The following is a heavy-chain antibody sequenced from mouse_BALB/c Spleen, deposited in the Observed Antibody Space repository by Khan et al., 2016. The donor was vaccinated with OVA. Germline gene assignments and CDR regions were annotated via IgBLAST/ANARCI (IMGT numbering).Heavy chain of an antibody. J-gene: IGHJ4*01. CDR3: ARGNYYGYAMDY. D-gene: IGHD1-1*01. V-gene: IGHV3-2*02. Sequence: EVELVESGPGLVKPSQSLSLTCTVTGYSITSHYAWNWIRQFPGNKLEWMGYVSYSGSTSYNPSLKSRISITRDTSKTQFFLQLNSVTTEDTATYYCARGNYYGYAMDYWGQGTSVTVSS. CDR1: GYSITSHYA. CDR2: VSYSGST.